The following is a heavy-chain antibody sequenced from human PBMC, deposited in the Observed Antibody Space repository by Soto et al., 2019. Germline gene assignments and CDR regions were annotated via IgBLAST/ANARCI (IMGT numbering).Heavy chain of an antibody. CDR1: GDTFSSYA. D-gene: IGHD3-10*02. CDR2: IIPTFGRT. Sequence: VASVKVSCKASGDTFSSYAISWVRQAPGKGLEWMGKIIPTFGRTNYAQKFQGRLTISADDSTSTAYMELTSLESEDTAVYYCARDPLSSFAMDVWGQGTTVTVS. V-gene: IGHV1-69*13. J-gene: IGHJ6*02. CDR3: ARDPLSSFAMDV.